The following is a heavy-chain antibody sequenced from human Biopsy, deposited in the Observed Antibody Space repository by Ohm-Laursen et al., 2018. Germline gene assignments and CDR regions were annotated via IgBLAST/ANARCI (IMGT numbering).Heavy chain of an antibody. J-gene: IGHJ4*02. CDR2: IFYSANT. V-gene: IGHV4-31*11. Sequence: TLSLTCAVSGVSINGGRYYWNWIRHPPGKGLEWIGNIFYSANTYYNPSLKSRVTISVDTSKNQFSLKLSSVTAADTAVYYCARLGSGDYFPTFFDFWGQGALVTASS. CDR1: GVSINGGRYY. CDR3: ARLGSGDYFPTFFDF. D-gene: IGHD5-12*01.